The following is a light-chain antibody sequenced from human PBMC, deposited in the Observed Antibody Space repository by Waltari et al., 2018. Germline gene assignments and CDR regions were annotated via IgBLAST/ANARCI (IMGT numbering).Light chain of an antibody. Sequence: QLLLTQSPSASASLGASVKLTCTLSSGHSSYAIAWHQQQPDKGPRYLMKVNSDGSHIKGDGLPDRFSGSSSGAGRYLTISSLQSEDEADYYCQTGGFGIWVFGGGTKLTGL. CDR2: VNSDGSH. CDR1: SGHSSYA. CDR3: QTGGFGIWV. J-gene: IGLJ3*02. V-gene: IGLV4-69*01.